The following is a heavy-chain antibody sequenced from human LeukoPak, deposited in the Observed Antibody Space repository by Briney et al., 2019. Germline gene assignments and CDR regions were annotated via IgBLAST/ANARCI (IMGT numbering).Heavy chain of an antibody. Sequence: SETLSLTCAVSGGSISSYYWSWIRQPPRKGLEWIGDIYYSGSTNYNPSLKSRVTISVDTSKSQFSLKLSSVTAADTAVYYCARVLGGATHYLDYGRQGSLVTVSS. CDR3: ARVLGGATHYLDY. J-gene: IGHJ4*02. CDR2: IYYSGST. V-gene: IGHV4-59*01. CDR1: GGSISSYY. D-gene: IGHD1-26*01.